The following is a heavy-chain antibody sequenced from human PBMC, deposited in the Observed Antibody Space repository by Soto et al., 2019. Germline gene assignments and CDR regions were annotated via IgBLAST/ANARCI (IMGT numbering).Heavy chain of an antibody. V-gene: IGHV1-69*02. CDR1: GGTFSSYT. Sequence: QVQLVQSGAEVKKPGSSVKVSCKASGGTFSSYTISWVRQAPGQGLEWMGRIIPILGIANYAQKFQGRVTITADKSTSPAYMELSSLRSEDTAVYYCARGGHYDYIWGSYRPINQTDAFDIWCQGTMVTVSS. D-gene: IGHD3-16*02. CDR3: ARGGHYDYIWGSYRPINQTDAFDI. J-gene: IGHJ3*02. CDR2: IIPILGIA.